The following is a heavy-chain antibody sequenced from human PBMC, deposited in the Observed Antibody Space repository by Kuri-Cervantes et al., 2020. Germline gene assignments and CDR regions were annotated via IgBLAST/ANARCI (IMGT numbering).Heavy chain of an antibody. D-gene: IGHD6-13*01. CDR1: GYTFTSYG. CDR2: ISAYNGNT. CDR3: ARAFHPGIAAAGMIVDAFDI. J-gene: IGHJ3*02. V-gene: IGHV1-18*01. Sequence: GGSLRLSCKASGYTFTSYGISWVRQAPGQGLEWMGWISAYNGNTNYAQKLQGRVTMTTDTSTSTAYMELSRLRSDDTAVYYCARAFHPGIAAAGMIVDAFDIWGQGTMVTVSS.